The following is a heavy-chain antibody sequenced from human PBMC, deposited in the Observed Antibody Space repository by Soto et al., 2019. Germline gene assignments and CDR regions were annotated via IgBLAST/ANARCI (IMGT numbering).Heavy chain of an antibody. CDR3: ARDGPNGYYGMDV. V-gene: IGHV3-33*01. D-gene: IGHD2-8*01. Sequence: GSLRLSCAASGFTFSSYGMHWVRQAPGKGLEWVAVIWYDGSNKYYADSVKGRFTISRDNSKNTLYLQMNSLRAEDTAVYYCARDGPNGYYGMDVWGQGTTVTVSS. CDR2: IWYDGSNK. CDR1: GFTFSSYG. J-gene: IGHJ6*02.